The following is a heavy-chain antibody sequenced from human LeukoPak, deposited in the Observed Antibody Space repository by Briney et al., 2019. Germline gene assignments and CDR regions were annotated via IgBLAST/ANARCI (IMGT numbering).Heavy chain of an antibody. J-gene: IGHJ6*03. V-gene: IGHV4-30-4*07. Sequence: PSQTLSLTCAVSGGYISSGGYSWSWIRQPPGKGMEWIAYIYYTGNTYFNPSLKSRVTISVDTSKNQFSLKLSSVTAADTAVYYCARDPSTYYYHYMDVWGKGTTVTVSS. CDR3: ARDPSTYYYHYMDV. CDR1: GGYISSGGYS. CDR2: IYYTGNT.